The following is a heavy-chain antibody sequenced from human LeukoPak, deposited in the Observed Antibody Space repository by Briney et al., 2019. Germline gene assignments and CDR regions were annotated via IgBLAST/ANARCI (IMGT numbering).Heavy chain of an antibody. J-gene: IGHJ4*02. Sequence: SETLSLTCTVSGGSISSYYWSWIRQPPGKGLEWIAYISDIGSINYNPSLKSRVTISLDTSKNQLSLKLSSVTAADTAVYYCAGHHPRNTVDFWGQGTLVTVSS. CDR2: ISDIGSI. V-gene: IGHV4-59*08. CDR3: AGHHPRNTVDF. D-gene: IGHD2/OR15-2a*01. CDR1: GGSISSYY.